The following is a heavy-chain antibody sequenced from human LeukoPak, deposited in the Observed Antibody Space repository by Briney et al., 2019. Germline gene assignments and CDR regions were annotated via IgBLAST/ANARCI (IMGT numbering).Heavy chain of an antibody. CDR3: ARGGYSGYVKFSGVDY. CDR2: INHSGST. V-gene: IGHV4-34*01. J-gene: IGHJ4*02. Sequence: SETLSLTCAVYGGSFSGYYWSWIRQPPGKGLEWIGEINHSGSTNYNPSLKSRVTISVDTSKNQFSLKLSSVTAADTAVYYCARGGYSGYVKFSGVDYWGQGTLVTVSS. D-gene: IGHD5-12*01. CDR1: GGSFSGYY.